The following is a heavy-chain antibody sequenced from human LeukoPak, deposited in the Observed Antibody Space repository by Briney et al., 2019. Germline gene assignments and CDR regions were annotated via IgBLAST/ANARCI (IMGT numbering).Heavy chain of an antibody. CDR1: GFTFDDYG. CDR2: INWNGGST. V-gene: IGHV3-20*04. Sequence: GGSLRLSCAASGFTFDDYGMSWVRQGPGKGLEWVSGINWNGGSTGYADSVKGRFTISRDNAKNSLYLQMNSLRAEDTALYYCAGGRMATVSTFHPSEYYYYMDVWGKGTTVTVSS. CDR3: AGGRMATVSTFHPSEYYYYMDV. J-gene: IGHJ6*03. D-gene: IGHD4-11*01.